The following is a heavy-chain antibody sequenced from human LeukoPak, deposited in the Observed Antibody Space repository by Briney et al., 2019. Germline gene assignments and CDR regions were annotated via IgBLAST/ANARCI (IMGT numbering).Heavy chain of an antibody. Sequence: ASVKVSCKACGRTFTSNFVHWVRQAPGQGLEWMAVLNPSDGDTTYAQKFQGRITMTRDTSTGTVYMELSSLRSEDTAVYYCAGETDAFDYWGQGTLVTVSS. CDR3: AGETDAFDY. CDR1: GRTFTSNF. J-gene: IGHJ4*02. V-gene: IGHV1-46*03. CDR2: LNPSDGDT.